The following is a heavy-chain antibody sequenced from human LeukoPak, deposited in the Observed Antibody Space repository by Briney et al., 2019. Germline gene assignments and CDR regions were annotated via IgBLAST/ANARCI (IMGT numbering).Heavy chain of an antibody. CDR1: GYTFTSYG. Sequence: KPGASVKVSCKASGYTFTSYGISWVRQAPGQGLEWMGWISAYNGNTNYAQKLQGRVTMTTDTSTSTAYMELRSLRSDDTAVYYCARLEVVVVAAKEGNWFDPWGQGTLVTVSS. V-gene: IGHV1-18*01. D-gene: IGHD2-15*01. J-gene: IGHJ5*02. CDR3: ARLEVVVVAAKEGNWFDP. CDR2: ISAYNGNT.